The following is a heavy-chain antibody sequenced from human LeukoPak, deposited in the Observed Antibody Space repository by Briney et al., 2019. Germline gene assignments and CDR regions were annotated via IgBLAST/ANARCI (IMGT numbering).Heavy chain of an antibody. D-gene: IGHD3-3*01. V-gene: IGHV1-2*02. CDR2: INPNSGGT. CDR1: GYTFTGYY. J-gene: IGHJ6*03. Sequence: ASVTVSFKASGYTFTGYYMHWVRQAPGQGREWMGWINPNSGGTNNPQKFQGRVTMTSDTPISTAYIELSRLRSDDTAVYDCERVMNYHFWSGYYKLGGNDYSMDVWGKGTTVTVSS. CDR3: ERVMNYHFWSGYYKLGGNDYSMDV.